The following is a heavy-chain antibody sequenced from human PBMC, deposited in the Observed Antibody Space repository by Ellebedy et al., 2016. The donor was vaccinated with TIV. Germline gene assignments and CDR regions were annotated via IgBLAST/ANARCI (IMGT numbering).Heavy chain of an antibody. Sequence: GESLKISCAASGFSFRSYWMSWVRQAPGRGLEWVANINQDESQRYYVDSVKGRFTISRDNTKSSLYLQMNSLRAEDTAVYYCATDGSYGDFRSPAHAFEIWGQGTLVTVSP. CDR2: INQDESQR. J-gene: IGHJ3*02. D-gene: IGHD4-17*01. CDR1: GFSFRSYW. CDR3: ATDGSYGDFRSPAHAFEI. V-gene: IGHV3-7*01.